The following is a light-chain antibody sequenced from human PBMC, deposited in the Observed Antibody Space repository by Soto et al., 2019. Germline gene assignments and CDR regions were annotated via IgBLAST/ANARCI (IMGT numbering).Light chain of an antibody. CDR3: QQYGSSPWT. V-gene: IGKV3-20*01. Sequence: DIVLTQSPGTLSLSPGERATLSCRASQSVSSSYLAWYQQKPGQAPRLLIYAASRRATGIPDRFSGSGSGTDFTLTISRLEPEDFAVYYCQQYGSSPWTFGQGTKVDIK. J-gene: IGKJ1*01. CDR1: QSVSSSY. CDR2: AAS.